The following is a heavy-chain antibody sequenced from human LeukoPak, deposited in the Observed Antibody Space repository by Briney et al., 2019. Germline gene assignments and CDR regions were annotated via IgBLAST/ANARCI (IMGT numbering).Heavy chain of an antibody. CDR3: ASRPRSVNGYY. CDR2: INSDGSST. CDR1: GFTFSSYG. J-gene: IGHJ4*02. V-gene: IGHV3-74*01. D-gene: IGHD4-11*01. Sequence: GGSLRLSCAASGFTFSSYGMSWVRQAPGKGLVWVSRINSDGSSTSYADSVKGRFTISRDNAKNTLYLQMNSLRAEDTAVYYCASRPRSVNGYYWGQGTLVTVSS.